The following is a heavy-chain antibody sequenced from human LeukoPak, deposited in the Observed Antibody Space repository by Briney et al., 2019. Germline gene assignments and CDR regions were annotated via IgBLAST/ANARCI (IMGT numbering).Heavy chain of an antibody. V-gene: IGHV3-23*01. Sequence: PGGSLRLSCEASGFTFGSHAMYWVRQAPGKGLEWVAGIFGSGGSPHYADSVKGWFTISRDNPRNTVYLQINSLRDEDTAVYYCGKTTVGYSSGQKPAWPVDYWGQGTLVTVSS. CDR1: GFTFGSHA. CDR2: IFGSGGSP. CDR3: GKTTVGYSSGQKPAWPVDY. D-gene: IGHD5-18*01. J-gene: IGHJ4*02.